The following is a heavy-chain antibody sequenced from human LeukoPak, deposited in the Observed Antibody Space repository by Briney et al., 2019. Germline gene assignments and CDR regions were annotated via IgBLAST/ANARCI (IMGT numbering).Heavy chain of an antibody. CDR2: INGDASST. Sequence: PGGSLRLSCAASGLTLSGYWMHWVRQAPGKGLVWVSRINGDASSTSYADSVKGRFTISRDNAKNTLYLQMNSLRVEDTAVYYCARARGNTYGYFVYRGEGALVTIAS. CDR3: ARARGNTYGYFVY. D-gene: IGHD5-18*01. CDR1: GLTLSGYW. V-gene: IGHV3-74*01. J-gene: IGHJ4*02.